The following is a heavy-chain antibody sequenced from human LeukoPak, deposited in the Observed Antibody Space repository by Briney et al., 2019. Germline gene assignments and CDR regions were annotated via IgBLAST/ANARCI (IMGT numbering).Heavy chain of an antibody. CDR1: GGSISRGDYY. CDR3: ARATITMIVVEGDAFDI. J-gene: IGHJ3*02. CDR2: IYYSGST. D-gene: IGHD3-22*01. Sequence: SETLSLTCIVSGGSISRGDYYWSCIRQPPGKGLEWIGYIYYSGSTYYNPSLKSRVTISVDTSKNQFSLKLSSVTAADTAVYYCARATITMIVVEGDAFDIWGQGTMVTVSS. V-gene: IGHV4-30-4*01.